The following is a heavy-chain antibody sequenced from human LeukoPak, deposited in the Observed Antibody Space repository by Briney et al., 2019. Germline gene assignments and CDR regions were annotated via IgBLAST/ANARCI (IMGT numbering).Heavy chain of an antibody. Sequence: GGSLRLSCAASGFTFSNYWMSWVRQAPGKGLEWVANIKQDGSEKYHVDSVKGRFTISRDNAKNSLYLQMNSLRAEDTAVYYCARDPRGYCSTTSCQGNAFDIWGQGTLVTVSS. J-gene: IGHJ3*02. CDR1: GFTFSNYW. V-gene: IGHV3-7*01. CDR3: ARDPRGYCSTTSCQGNAFDI. D-gene: IGHD2-2*01. CDR2: IKQDGSEK.